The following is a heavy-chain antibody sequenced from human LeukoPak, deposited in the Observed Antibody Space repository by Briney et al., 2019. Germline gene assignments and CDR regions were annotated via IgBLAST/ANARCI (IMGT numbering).Heavy chain of an antibody. CDR3: TRGRLLLRFLEWFSTKYYFDY. J-gene: IGHJ4*02. CDR1: GFTFSGSA. CDR2: IRSKANSYAT. Sequence: GGSLRLSCAASGFTFSGSAMHWVRQASGKGLEWVGRIRSKANSYATAYAASVKGRFTISRDDSKNTAYLQMNSLKTEDTAVYYCTRGRLLLRFLEWFSTKYYFDYWGQGTLVTVSS. D-gene: IGHD3-3*01. V-gene: IGHV3-73*01.